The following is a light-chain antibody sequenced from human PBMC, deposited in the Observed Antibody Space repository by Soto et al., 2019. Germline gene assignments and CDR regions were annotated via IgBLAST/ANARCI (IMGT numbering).Light chain of an antibody. CDR2: DNN. CDR1: SSNIGGGYE. CDR3: QSYDSSLSASV. Sequence: QSVLTQAPSVSGAPGQRITISCAGSSSNIGGGYEVHWYQQLPGTAPKLLIYDNNHRPSGVPDRFSGSKSGTSASLAITGLQAEHEADYYCQSYDSSLSASVFGGGTKLTVL. V-gene: IGLV1-40*01. J-gene: IGLJ3*02.